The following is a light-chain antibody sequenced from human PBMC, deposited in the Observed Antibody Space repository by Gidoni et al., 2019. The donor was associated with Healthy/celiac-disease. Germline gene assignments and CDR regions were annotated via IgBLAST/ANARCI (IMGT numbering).Light chain of an antibody. CDR2: DAS. V-gene: IGKV1-5*01. CDR3: QKYNSYSRT. J-gene: IGKJ2*01. Sequence: DIQITQSPSTLSASVGDRVTITFRASQSISSWFAWYQQKPGKAPKLLIYDASSLESGVPSRFSGSGSGTEFTLTISSLQTDDFATYYCQKYNSYSRTFGQGTKLEIK. CDR1: QSISSW.